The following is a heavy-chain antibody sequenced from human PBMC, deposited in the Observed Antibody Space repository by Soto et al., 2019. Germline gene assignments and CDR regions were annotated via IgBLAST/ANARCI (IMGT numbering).Heavy chain of an antibody. CDR1: GGSIISSSYY. CDR3: ARTSNFHVDY. Sequence: SETLSLTCTVSGGSIISSSYYWGWIRQPPGKGLEWIGSIYYSGSTYYNPSLKSRVTISVDTSKNQFSLKLSSVTAADTAVYYCARTSNFHVDYWGQGTLVTVSS. V-gene: IGHV4-39*01. J-gene: IGHJ4*02. CDR2: IYYSGST.